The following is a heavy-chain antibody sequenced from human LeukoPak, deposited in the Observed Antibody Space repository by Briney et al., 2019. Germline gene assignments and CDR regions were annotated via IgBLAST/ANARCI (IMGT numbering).Heavy chain of an antibody. V-gene: IGHV3-21*06. D-gene: IGHD6-6*01. CDR3: ARADSNIAARRIGFDY. CDR1: AFTFSSYS. J-gene: IGHJ4*02. CDR2: ISGSSSYI. Sequence: GGSLRLSCAASAFTFSSYSMNWVRQAPGKGLEWVSSISGSSSYIYYADSLKGRFTISRGNAKNSLYLQMNSLRAEDTAVYYCARADSNIAARRIGFDYWGQGTLVTVSS.